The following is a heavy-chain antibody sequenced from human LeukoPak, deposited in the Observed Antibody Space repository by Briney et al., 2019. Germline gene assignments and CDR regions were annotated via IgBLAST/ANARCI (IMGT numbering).Heavy chain of an antibody. J-gene: IGHJ6*02. CDR3: ATDRARGSVPYYDFWSGSRVYYYGMDV. CDR2: FDPEDGET. D-gene: IGHD3-3*01. V-gene: IGHV1-24*01. Sequence: ASVKVSCKVSGYTLTELSMHWVRQAPGKGLEWMGGFDPEDGETIYAQKFQGRVTMTEDTSTDTAYMELSSLRSEDTAVYYCATDRARGSVPYYDFWSGSRVYYYGMDVWGQGTTVTVSS. CDR1: GYTLTELS.